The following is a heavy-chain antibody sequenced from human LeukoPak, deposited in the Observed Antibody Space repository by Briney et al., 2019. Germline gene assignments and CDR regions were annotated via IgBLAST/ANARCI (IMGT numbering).Heavy chain of an antibody. CDR3: ARALGYCSGGSCTRGYNWFDP. D-gene: IGHD2-15*01. V-gene: IGHV4-34*01. Sequence: SETLSLTCAVYGGSFSGYYWSWIRQPPGKGLEWIGEINHSGSTNYNPSLKSRVTISVDTSMNQFSLKLSFVTTADTAVYYCARALGYCSGGSCTRGYNWFDPWGRGTLVTVPS. CDR1: GGSFSGYY. CDR2: INHSGST. J-gene: IGHJ5*02.